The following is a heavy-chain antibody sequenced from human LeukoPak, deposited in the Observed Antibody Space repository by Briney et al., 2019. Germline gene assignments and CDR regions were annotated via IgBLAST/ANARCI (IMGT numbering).Heavy chain of an antibody. D-gene: IGHD6-13*01. CDR2: IDWDDDK. CDR3: ARSPNRVAAAGFDY. CDR1: GFSLSTSGMC. Sequence: SGPTLVKPTQTLTLTCTFSGFSLSTSGMCVSWIRQPPGKALEWLARIDWDDDKYYSTSLKTRLTISKDTSKNQVVLTMTNMDPVDTATYYCARSPNRVAAAGFDYWGQGTLVTVSS. V-gene: IGHV2-70*11. J-gene: IGHJ4*02.